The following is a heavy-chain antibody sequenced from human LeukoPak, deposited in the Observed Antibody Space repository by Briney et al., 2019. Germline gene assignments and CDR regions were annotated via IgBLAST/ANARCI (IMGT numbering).Heavy chain of an antibody. CDR2: ISSSSSYI. J-gene: IGHJ4*02. D-gene: IGHD4-23*01. Sequence: PGGSLRLSCAASGFTFSSYSMNWVRQAPGKGLEWVSSISSSSSYIYYADSVKGRFTISRDNAKNSLYLQMNSLRAEDTAVYYCARSDGVRWYPYYFDYWGQGTLVTVSS. CDR3: ARSDGVRWYPYYFDY. CDR1: GFTFSSYS. V-gene: IGHV3-21*01.